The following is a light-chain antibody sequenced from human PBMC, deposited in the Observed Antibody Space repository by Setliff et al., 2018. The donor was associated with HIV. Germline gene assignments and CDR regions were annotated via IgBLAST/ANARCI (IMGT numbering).Light chain of an antibody. V-gene: IGLV2-14*01. CDR1: SRDVGGGQNY. CDR2: EVT. J-gene: IGLJ1*01. CDR3: SSFTSSSTYV. Sequence: QSALAQPASVSGSPGQSITISCTGTSRDVGGGQNYVSWYQQYPGQAPKLMIYEVTKRPAGVSDRFSGSKSGNTASLIISGLQTEDEAEYYCSSFTSSSTYVFGIWTKVTVL.